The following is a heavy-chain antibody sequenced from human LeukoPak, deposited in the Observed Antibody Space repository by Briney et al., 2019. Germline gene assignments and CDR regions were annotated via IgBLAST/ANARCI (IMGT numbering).Heavy chain of an antibody. CDR2: ISSSSSYI. J-gene: IGHJ4*02. CDR3: ARSDYYDSSGHGVVG. CDR1: GFTFSSYS. D-gene: IGHD3-22*01. Sequence: GGSLRLSCAASGFTFSSYSMNWVRQAPGKGLEWVSSISSSSSYIYYADSVKGRFTISRDNAKNSPYLQMNSLRAEDTAVYYCARSDYYDSSGHGVVGWGQGTLVTVSS. V-gene: IGHV3-21*01.